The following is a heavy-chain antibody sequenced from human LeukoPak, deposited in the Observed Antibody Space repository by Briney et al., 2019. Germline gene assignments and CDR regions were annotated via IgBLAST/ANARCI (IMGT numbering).Heavy chain of an antibody. D-gene: IGHD1/OR15-1a*01. V-gene: IGHV1-2*02. CDR1: GYTFTDYY. CDR3: ARDPSNKYYYDY. J-gene: IGHJ4*02. Sequence: ASVKVSCKASGYTFTDYYIHWVRQAPGQGREWMGYIDPKNGGTKYAQKFQDRFIMTRDTSINTAYMELSRLTSDDTAVYSCARDPSNKYYYDYWGQGTLVTVSS. CDR2: IDPKNGGT.